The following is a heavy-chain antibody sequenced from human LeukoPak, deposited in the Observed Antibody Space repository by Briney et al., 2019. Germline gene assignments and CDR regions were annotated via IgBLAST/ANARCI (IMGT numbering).Heavy chain of an antibody. J-gene: IGHJ4*02. CDR2: INHSGNT. CDR3: ARSRVSEYSSSLGY. V-gene: IGHV4-34*01. Sequence: PSETLSLTCTVSGGSISSYYWSWIRQPPGKGLEWIGEINHSGNTNNNPSLKSRVTISVDTSKNQFSLKLSSVTAADTAVYYCARSRVSEYSSSLGYWGQGTLVTVSS. D-gene: IGHD6-13*01. CDR1: GGSISSYY.